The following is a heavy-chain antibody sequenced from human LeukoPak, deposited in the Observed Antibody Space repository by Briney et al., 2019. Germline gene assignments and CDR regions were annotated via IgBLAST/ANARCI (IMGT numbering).Heavy chain of an antibody. CDR3: AKLSWSGYYRYYYYMDV. Sequence: QPGGSLRLSCAASGFTFSSYWMSWVRQAPGKGLEWVANIKQDGSEKYYVDSVKGRFTISRDNAKNSLHLQMNSLRAEDTAVYYCAKLSWSGYYRYYYYMDVWGKGTTVTVSS. CDR1: GFTFSSYW. D-gene: IGHD3-3*01. CDR2: IKQDGSEK. V-gene: IGHV3-7*01. J-gene: IGHJ6*03.